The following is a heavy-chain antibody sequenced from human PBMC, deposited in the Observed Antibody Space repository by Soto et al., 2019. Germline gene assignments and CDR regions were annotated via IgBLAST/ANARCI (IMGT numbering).Heavy chain of an antibody. CDR3: ARDGQWLPRDGLRSSYYFDY. V-gene: IGHV3-33*01. J-gene: IGHJ4*02. CDR1: GFNFSSYV. Sequence: QVQLVESGGGVVQPGRSLRLSCAASGFNFSSYVMHWVRQAPGKGLEWVAVIWYDGGNKYYADSVKGRFTNSRDNSKNTLYLQMNSLRAEDTAVYYCARDGQWLPRDGLRSSYYFDYWGQGTLVTVSS. CDR2: IWYDGGNK. D-gene: IGHD6-19*01.